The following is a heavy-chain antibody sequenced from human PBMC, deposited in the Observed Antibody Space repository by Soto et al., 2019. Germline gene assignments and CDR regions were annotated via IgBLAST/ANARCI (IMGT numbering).Heavy chain of an antibody. CDR2: INHSGST. CDR3: ASVTAIRNFDY. Sequence: PSETLSLTCAVYGGSFSGYDWSWIRQPPGKGLEWIGEINHSGSTNYNPSLKSRVTISVDTSKNQFSLKLSSVTAADTAVYYCASVTAIRNFDYWGQGTPVTVSS. CDR1: GGSFSGYD. V-gene: IGHV4-34*01. J-gene: IGHJ4*02. D-gene: IGHD2-21*02.